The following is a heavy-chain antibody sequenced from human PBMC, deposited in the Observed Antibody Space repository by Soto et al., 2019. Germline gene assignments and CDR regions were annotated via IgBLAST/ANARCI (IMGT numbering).Heavy chain of an antibody. D-gene: IGHD5-18*01. Sequence: GASVKVSCKASGYTFTSYAMHWVRQAPGQRLEWMGWISAYNGNTNYAQKLQGRVTMTTDTSTSTAYMELRSLRSDDTAVYYCARAHLQLAYFDYWGQGTLVTVSS. CDR2: ISAYNGNT. V-gene: IGHV1-18*01. CDR3: ARAHLQLAYFDY. J-gene: IGHJ4*02. CDR1: GYTFTSYA.